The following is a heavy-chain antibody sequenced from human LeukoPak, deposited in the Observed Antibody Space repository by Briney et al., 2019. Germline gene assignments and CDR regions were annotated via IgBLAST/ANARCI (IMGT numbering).Heavy chain of an antibody. V-gene: IGHV1-8*01. Sequence: ASVKVSCKASGYTFTSYDINWVRQATGQGLEWMGWMNLNSGNTSYAQKVQGRVTMTRNTSISTAYMELSSQRSEDTAVYYCARGQKAPITIFGVVTSYYYYMDVWGKGTTVTVSS. D-gene: IGHD3-3*01. J-gene: IGHJ6*03. CDR3: ARGQKAPITIFGVVTSYYYYMDV. CDR2: MNLNSGNT. CDR1: GYTFTSYD.